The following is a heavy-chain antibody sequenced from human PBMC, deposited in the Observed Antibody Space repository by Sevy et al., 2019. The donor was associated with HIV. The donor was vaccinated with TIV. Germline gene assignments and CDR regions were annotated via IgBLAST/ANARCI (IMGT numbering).Heavy chain of an antibody. Sequence: GGSLRLSCAASGFSVSSNYMSWVRQAPGKGPEWVSVIHSGGKISYADSVQGRFTISRDNSKNTLYLQMNSLRVEDTAVYYCARGGPGSTYYYDSSGYPNWGQGTLVTVSS. V-gene: IGHV3-53*01. J-gene: IGHJ4*02. D-gene: IGHD3-22*01. CDR3: ARGGPGSTYYYDSSGYPN. CDR1: GFSVSSNY. CDR2: IHSGGKI.